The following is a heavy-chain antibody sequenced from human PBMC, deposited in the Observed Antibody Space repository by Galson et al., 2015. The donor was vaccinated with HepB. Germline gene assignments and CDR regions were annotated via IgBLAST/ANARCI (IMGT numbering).Heavy chain of an antibody. Sequence: VSCKASGYTFTSYDINWVRQATGQGLEWMGWMNPNSGNTGYAQKFQGRVTMTRNTSISTAYMEPSSLRSEDTAVYYCARGDSSSWGIDYWGQGTLVTVSS. V-gene: IGHV1-8*01. CDR1: GYTFTSYD. CDR2: MNPNSGNT. CDR3: ARGDSSSWGIDY. J-gene: IGHJ4*02. D-gene: IGHD6-13*01.